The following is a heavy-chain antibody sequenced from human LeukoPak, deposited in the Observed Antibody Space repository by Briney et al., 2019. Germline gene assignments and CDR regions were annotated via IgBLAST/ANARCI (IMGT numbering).Heavy chain of an antibody. V-gene: IGHV3-23*01. D-gene: IGHD6-19*01. CDR2: IRGSGGST. CDR1: GFTFSSYA. Sequence: PGGSLRLSCAASGFTFSSYAMSWVRQAPGKGLEWVSGIRGSGGSTYYADSVKGRFTISRDNSKNTLYLQMNSLRAEDTAVYYCAKDPDLYSSGWYLSYMDVWGKGTTVTVSS. J-gene: IGHJ6*03. CDR3: AKDPDLYSSGWYLSYMDV.